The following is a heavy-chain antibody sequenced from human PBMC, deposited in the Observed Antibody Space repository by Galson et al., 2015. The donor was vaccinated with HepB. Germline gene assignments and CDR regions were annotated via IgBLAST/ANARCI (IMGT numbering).Heavy chain of an antibody. D-gene: IGHD3-22*01. J-gene: IGHJ4*02. CDR3: ARDLALGTTIISDY. CDR1: GFTFNRFG. CDR2: TWYDGSEK. Sequence: LRLSCAASGFTFNRFGMHWVRQAPGKGLEWVAVTWYDGSEKYYANSVKGRSTISRDNSRNTLYLQMNSLRAEDTAVYYCARDLALGTTIISDYWGQGTLVTVSS. V-gene: IGHV3-33*01.